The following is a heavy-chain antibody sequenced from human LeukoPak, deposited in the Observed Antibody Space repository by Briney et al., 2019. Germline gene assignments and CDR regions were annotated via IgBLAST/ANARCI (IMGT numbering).Heavy chain of an antibody. CDR3: VKITSVTGGDC. J-gene: IGHJ4*02. V-gene: IGHV3-64D*09. D-gene: IGHD1-1*01. CDR1: GFTFSAYA. CDR2: SSSNGGSS. Sequence: GGSLRLSCSASGFTFSAYAMYCVRQAPGKGLEYVSGSSSNGGSSFYADSVKGRFTISRDNSKNTLYLQMSSLRAEDTAVYYCVKITSVTGGDCWGQGTRLTVSS.